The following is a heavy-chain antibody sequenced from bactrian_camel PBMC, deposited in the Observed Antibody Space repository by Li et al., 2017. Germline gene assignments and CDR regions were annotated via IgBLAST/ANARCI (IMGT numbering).Heavy chain of an antibody. D-gene: IGHD2*01. V-gene: IGHV3S53*01. CDR1: AYTPANVR. J-gene: IGHJ4*01. Sequence: HVQLVESGGGSVQAGGSLRLSCAFDAYTPANVRMAWFRQAPGKEREGVASLASDGSSIYANSLKGRFSISKDNARNWLDLQMDSLEPGDTARYYCAADRCRHGPPSLRPGDYSVWGQGTSTGSGGPRSPSP. CDR2: LASDGSS.